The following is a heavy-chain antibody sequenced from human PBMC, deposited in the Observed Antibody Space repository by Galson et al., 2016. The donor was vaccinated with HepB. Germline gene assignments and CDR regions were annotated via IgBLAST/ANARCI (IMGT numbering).Heavy chain of an antibody. D-gene: IGHD6-13*01. CDR1: EFTFSSYA. Sequence: SLRLSCAASEFTFSSYAMAWVRQAPGKGLAWVSGISHSGGTTYYADSVKGRFTVSRDNSKNTLYLQMSSLRAEDTAVYYCAKDLWVRQQLAYYFDYWGQGTLVTVSS. J-gene: IGHJ4*02. V-gene: IGHV3-23*01. CDR2: ISHSGGTT. CDR3: AKDLWVRQQLAYYFDY.